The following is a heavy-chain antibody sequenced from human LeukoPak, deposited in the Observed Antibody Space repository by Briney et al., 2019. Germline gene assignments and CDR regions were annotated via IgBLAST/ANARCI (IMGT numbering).Heavy chain of an antibody. CDR1: GGSFSGYY. CDR2: INHSGST. Sequence: SETLSLTCAVYGGSFSGYYWSWIRQPPGRGLEGIGEINHSGSTNYNPSLKSRVTISVDTSKNQFSSKLSSVTAADTAAYYCARGTGTTVLYYYYGMDVWGKGTTVTVSS. CDR3: ARGTGTTVLYYYYGMDV. V-gene: IGHV4-34*01. J-gene: IGHJ6*04. D-gene: IGHD1-1*01.